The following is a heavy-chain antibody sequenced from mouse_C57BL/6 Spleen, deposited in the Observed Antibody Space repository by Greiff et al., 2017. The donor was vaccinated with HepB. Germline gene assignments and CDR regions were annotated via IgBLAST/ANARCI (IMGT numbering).Heavy chain of an antibody. V-gene: IGHV1-76*01. CDR2: IYPGSGNT. CDR1: GYTFTDYY. D-gene: IGHD2-3*01. CDR3: ASIYDGYYWFAY. Sequence: QVQLQHSGAELVRPGASVKLSCKASGYTFTDYYINWVKQRPGQGLEWIARIYPGSGNTYYNEKFKGKATLTAEKSSSTAYMQLSSLTSEDSAVYFCASIYDGYYWFAYWGQGTLVTVSA. J-gene: IGHJ3*01.